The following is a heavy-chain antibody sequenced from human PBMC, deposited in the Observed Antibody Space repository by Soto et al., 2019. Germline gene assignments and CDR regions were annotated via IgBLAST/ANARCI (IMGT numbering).Heavy chain of an antibody. CDR3: ARRRSSSEYFQH. CDR2: ISSSSSYI. J-gene: IGHJ1*01. CDR1: GFTFSSYS. D-gene: IGHD6-13*01. Sequence: GGSLRLSCAASGFTFSSYSMNWVRQAPGKGLEWVSSISSSSSYIYYADSVKGRFTISRDNAKNSLYLQMNSLIAEDTAVYYCARRRSSSEYFQHWGQGTLVTVSS. V-gene: IGHV3-21*01.